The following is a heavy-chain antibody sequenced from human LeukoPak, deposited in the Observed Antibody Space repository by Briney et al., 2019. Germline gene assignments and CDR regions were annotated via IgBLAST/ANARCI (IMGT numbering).Heavy chain of an antibody. CDR3: ARDSGITMIVG. D-gene: IGHD3-22*01. CDR1: GYTFTDSY. CDR2: INPNGGGT. V-gene: IGHV1-2*02. Sequence: ASVKVSCKASGYTFTDSYIHWERQAPGQGLEWMGWINPNGGGTNFAQKFQGRVTMTGDTSINTTYMELSRLRSDDTAVYYCARDSGITMIVGWGQGTLVTVSS. J-gene: IGHJ4*02.